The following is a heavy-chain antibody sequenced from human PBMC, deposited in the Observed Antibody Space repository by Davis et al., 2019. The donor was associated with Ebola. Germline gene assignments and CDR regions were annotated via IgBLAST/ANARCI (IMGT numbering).Heavy chain of an antibody. D-gene: IGHD4-17*01. Sequence: GGSLRLSCAASGFTFSSYWMSWVRQAPGQGLEWVANIKQDGSEKYYADSVKGRFTISRDNSKNTLYLQMNSLRAEDTAVYYCAKAYWAYGDYGWNFDLWGRGTLVTVSS. CDR1: GFTFSSYW. V-gene: IGHV3-7*01. CDR3: AKAYWAYGDYGWNFDL. J-gene: IGHJ2*01. CDR2: IKQDGSEK.